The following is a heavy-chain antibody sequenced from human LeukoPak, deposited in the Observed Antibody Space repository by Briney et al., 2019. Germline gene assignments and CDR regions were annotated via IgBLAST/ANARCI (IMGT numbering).Heavy chain of an antibody. D-gene: IGHD6-13*01. Sequence: SETLSFTCAVYGGSFSGYYWSWIRQPPGKGLEWIGEINHSGSTNYNPSLKSRVTISVDTSKNQFSLNLSSVTVADTAVYYCARGPRDSTTWYANYWGQGTLVTVSS. CDR1: GGSFSGYY. CDR2: INHSGST. CDR3: ARGPRDSTTWYANY. V-gene: IGHV4-34*01. J-gene: IGHJ4*02.